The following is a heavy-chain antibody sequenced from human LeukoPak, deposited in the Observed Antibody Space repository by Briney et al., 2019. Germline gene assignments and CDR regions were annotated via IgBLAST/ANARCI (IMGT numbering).Heavy chain of an antibody. V-gene: IGHV1-18*01. Sequence: ASVKVSCKASGYTFTSYGISWVRQAPGQGLEWMGWISPYNGNTNYEQKLQDRVTMTTDTSTSTAYMELRSLRSDDTAVYYCARVVGDWAYYYYYYMDVWGKGTTVTVSS. CDR1: GYTFTSYG. D-gene: IGHD3-16*01. J-gene: IGHJ6*03. CDR3: ARVVGDWAYYYYYYMDV. CDR2: ISPYNGNT.